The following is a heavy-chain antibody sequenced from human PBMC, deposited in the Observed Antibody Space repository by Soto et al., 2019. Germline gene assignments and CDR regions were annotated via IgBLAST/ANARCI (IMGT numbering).Heavy chain of an antibody. J-gene: IGHJ4*02. CDR3: ARYGSGSYDFDY. CDR1: GYSFTSYW. CDR2: IDPSDSYT. V-gene: IGHV5-10-1*01. Sequence: GESLKISCKGSGYSFTSYWISWVRQMPGKGLEWMGRIDPSDSYTNYSPSFQGHVTISADKSISTAYLQWSSLKASDTAMYYCARYGSGSYDFDYWGQGTLVTVSS. D-gene: IGHD3-10*01.